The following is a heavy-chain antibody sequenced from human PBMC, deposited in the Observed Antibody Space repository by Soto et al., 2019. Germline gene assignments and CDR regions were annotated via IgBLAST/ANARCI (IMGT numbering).Heavy chain of an antibody. CDR3: MRDPVDSPVFDY. V-gene: IGHV3-66*01. CDR2: IYRDGRT. D-gene: IGHD2-15*01. CDR1: GFTVINTY. J-gene: IGHJ4*02. Sequence: EMQLVESGGGLVQPGGSLRLSCAASGFTVINTYLSWVRQAPGKGLEWVSVIYRDGRTYYADSVKGRFTISRDHSKNTLYLQMNSLRAEDTAVYYCMRDPVDSPVFDYWGQGTLVTVSS.